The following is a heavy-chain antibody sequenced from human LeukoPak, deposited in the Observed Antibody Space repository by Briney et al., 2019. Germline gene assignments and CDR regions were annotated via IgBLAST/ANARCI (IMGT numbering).Heavy chain of an antibody. V-gene: IGHV3-11*05. Sequence: KPGGSLRLSCAAPGLTFSDYYMSWIRQAPGKGLEWGSYISSSSSYTNYADSVKGRFTISRDNAKNSLYMQMNSLRAEDTAVYYCARVVRGVPFGYSSFDYWGQGTLVTVSS. J-gene: IGHJ4*02. CDR1: GLTFSDYY. CDR2: ISSSSSYT. D-gene: IGHD3-10*01. CDR3: ARVVRGVPFGYSSFDY.